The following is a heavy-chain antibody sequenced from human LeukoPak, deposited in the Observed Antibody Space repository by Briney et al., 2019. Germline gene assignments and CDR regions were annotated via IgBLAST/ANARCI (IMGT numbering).Heavy chain of an antibody. Sequence: GASVNVSCEASGYTFSSYGISWVRQAPGKGLEGVVWISAYNGNTTYAEKLQGRVTMTRDTSTNTAYMELRSLRCDDTAVYYCARGAYYDSGSYDSDFDYWGQGTLVTVSS. V-gene: IGHV1-18*01. CDR3: ARGAYYDSGSYDSDFDY. J-gene: IGHJ4*02. CDR2: ISAYNGNT. CDR1: GYTFSSYG. D-gene: IGHD3-10*01.